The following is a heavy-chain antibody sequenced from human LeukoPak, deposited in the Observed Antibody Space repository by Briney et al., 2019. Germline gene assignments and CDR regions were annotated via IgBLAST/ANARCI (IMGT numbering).Heavy chain of an antibody. CDR2: INPNSGGT. Sequence: ASVKVSCKASGYTFTGYYMHWVRQAPGQGLEWMGWINPNSGGTNYAQKFQGRVTMTRDTSISTAYMELSRLRSDDTAVYYCARAGYNFHNWFDPWGQGTLVTVSS. V-gene: IGHV1-2*02. D-gene: IGHD5-24*01. J-gene: IGHJ5*02. CDR3: ARAGYNFHNWFDP. CDR1: GYTFTGYY.